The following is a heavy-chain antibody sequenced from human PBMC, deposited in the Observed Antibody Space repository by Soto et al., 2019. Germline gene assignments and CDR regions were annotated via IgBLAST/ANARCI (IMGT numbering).Heavy chain of an antibody. CDR2: IKSKTEGGTT. CDR3: VRARSTDSRPDY. CDR1: GFTFSNAW. J-gene: IGHJ4*02. V-gene: IGHV3-15*01. Sequence: GGSLRLSCAASGFTFSNAWMSWVRQAPGKGLEWVGRIKSKTEGGTTDYAAPVKGRFTISRDDSKNTLYLQLDSLRAEDTAVYFCVRARSTDSRPDYWGQGTLVTVSS. D-gene: IGHD3-22*01.